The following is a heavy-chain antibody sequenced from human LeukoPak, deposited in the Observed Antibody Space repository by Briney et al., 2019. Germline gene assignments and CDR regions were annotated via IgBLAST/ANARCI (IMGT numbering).Heavy chain of an antibody. CDR2: INPNSGGT. J-gene: IGHJ4*02. CDR1: GYTFTGYY. V-gene: IGHV1-2*02. Sequence: ASEKVSCKASGYTFTGYYMHWVRQAPGQGLEWMGWINPNSGGTNYAQKFQGRVTMTRDTSISTAYMELSRLRSDDTAVYYCARRNYYGSGNLDYWGQGTLVTVSS. D-gene: IGHD3-10*01. CDR3: ARRNYYGSGNLDY.